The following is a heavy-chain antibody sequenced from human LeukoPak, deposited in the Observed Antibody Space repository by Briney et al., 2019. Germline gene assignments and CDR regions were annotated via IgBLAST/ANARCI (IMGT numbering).Heavy chain of an antibody. CDR3: ARDPRWLTPDCTTSCYENYFDP. CDR1: GYSISSGYL. J-gene: IGHJ5*02. V-gene: IGHV4-38-2*02. Sequence: SETLSLTCVVSGYSISSGYLWAWIRQSPGKGLEWIGSIYHSGSAHYNPSLKSRVTISLETSKNQFSLKLFSVTAADAAVYYCARDPRWLTPDCTTSCYENYFDPWGQGTLVTVSS. CDR2: IYHSGSA. D-gene: IGHD2-2*01.